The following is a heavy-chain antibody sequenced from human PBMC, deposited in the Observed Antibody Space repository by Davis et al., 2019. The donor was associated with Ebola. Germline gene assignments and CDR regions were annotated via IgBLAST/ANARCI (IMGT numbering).Heavy chain of an antibody. CDR3: ARGSTVTTDY. CDR2: IYYSGST. Sequence: SETLSLTCAVYGGSFSGYYWSWIRQPPGKGLEWIGYIYYSGSTNYNPSLKSRVTISVDTSKNQFSLKLSSVTAADTAVYYCARGSTVTTDYWGQGTLVTVSS. V-gene: IGHV4-59*01. D-gene: IGHD4-17*01. J-gene: IGHJ4*02. CDR1: GGSFSGYY.